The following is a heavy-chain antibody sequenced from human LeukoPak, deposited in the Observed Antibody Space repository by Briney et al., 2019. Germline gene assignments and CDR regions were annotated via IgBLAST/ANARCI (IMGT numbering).Heavy chain of an antibody. V-gene: IGHV3-9*01. CDR1: GFTFDDYT. CDR2: ISWNSGSI. CDR3: AKVARYYYDSSSGVAFDI. J-gene: IGHJ3*02. Sequence: PGGSLRLSCAASGFTFDDYTMHWVRQAPGKGLEWVSGISWNSGSIGYADSVKGRFTIPRDNAKNSLYLQMNSLRAEDTALYYCAKVARYYYDSSSGVAFDIWGQGTMVTVSS. D-gene: IGHD3-22*01.